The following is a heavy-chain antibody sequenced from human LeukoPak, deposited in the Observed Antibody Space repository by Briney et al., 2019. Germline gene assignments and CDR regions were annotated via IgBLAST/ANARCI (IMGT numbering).Heavy chain of an antibody. Sequence: SETLSLTCTVSGGSVSSGSYYWSWIRQPPGKGLEWIGYIYYSGGTNYNPSLKSRVTISIDTSKNQFSLKLSSVTAADTAVNYCTRDSDGLDAFDIWGQGTMVTVSS. CDR2: IYYSGGT. V-gene: IGHV4-61*01. J-gene: IGHJ3*02. CDR1: GGSVSSGSYY. CDR3: TRDSDGLDAFDI.